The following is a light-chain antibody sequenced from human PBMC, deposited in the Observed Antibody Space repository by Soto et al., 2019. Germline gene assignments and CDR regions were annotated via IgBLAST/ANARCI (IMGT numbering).Light chain of an antibody. CDR3: QQRGDWPLT. J-gene: IGKJ4*01. CDR2: DAS. V-gene: IGKV3-11*01. CDR1: QSVSGY. Sequence: EIVLTQSPATLSLSPGDRATLSCRASQSVSGYLAWYQQKPGQAPRLLIYDASNRATGIPARFSGSGSGTGFFLTFGSLEPEVFAVYYCQQRGDWPLTFGGGTKVEIK.